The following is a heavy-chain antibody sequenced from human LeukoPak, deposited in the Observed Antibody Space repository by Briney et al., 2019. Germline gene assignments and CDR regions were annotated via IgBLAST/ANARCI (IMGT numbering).Heavy chain of an antibody. CDR2: IYSGGST. CDR3: ARDNYYDSSDYLDF. V-gene: IGHV3-66*01. J-gene: IGHJ4*02. Sequence: PGGSLRLSCAASGFTVSSNYMSWVRQAPGKGPEWLSVIYSGGSTYYADSVKGRFTISRDNSKNTLYLQMNSLRAEDTAVYYCARDNYYDSSDYLDFWGQGTLVTVSS. D-gene: IGHD3-22*01. CDR1: GFTVSSNY.